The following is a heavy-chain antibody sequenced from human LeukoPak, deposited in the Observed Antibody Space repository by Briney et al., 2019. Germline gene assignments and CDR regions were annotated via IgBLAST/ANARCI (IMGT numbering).Heavy chain of an antibody. CDR2: ISASGATT. V-gene: IGHV3-23*01. Sequence: GGSLRLSCAASGFNFSIYAMSWVRQAPGRGLQWVSGISASGATTYYADSLKGRFTVSRDISKNTLYLQMNSLRAEDTAVCYCAELGITMIGGVWGKGTTVTISS. D-gene: IGHD3-10*02. CDR3: AELGITMIGGV. CDR1: GFNFSIYA. J-gene: IGHJ6*04.